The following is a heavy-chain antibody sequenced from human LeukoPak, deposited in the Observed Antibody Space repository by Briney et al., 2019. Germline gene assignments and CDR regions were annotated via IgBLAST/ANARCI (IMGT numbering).Heavy chain of an antibody. D-gene: IGHD6-19*01. CDR3: AKDMNSGFLFDY. V-gene: IGHV3-23*01. J-gene: IGHJ4*02. CDR1: GFTFSSYA. Sequence: GGSLRLSCAGSGFTFSSYAMSWVRQAPGQGLEWVSGISGSGSTTYYADSVKGRFTISRDNSKNTLYLQVNSLRSEDTAVYYCAKDMNSGFLFDYWGQGTLVTVSS. CDR2: ISGSGSTT.